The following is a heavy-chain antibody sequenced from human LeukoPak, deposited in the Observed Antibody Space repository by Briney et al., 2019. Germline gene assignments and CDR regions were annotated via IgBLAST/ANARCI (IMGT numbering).Heavy chain of an antibody. D-gene: IGHD3-3*01. CDR1: GFTFSSYA. J-gene: IGHJ4*02. CDR2: ISGSGGST. V-gene: IGHV3-23*01. CDR3: AKDAIFGEVLYDY. Sequence: GGSLRLSCAASGFTFSSYAMSWVRQTPAKGLEWVSAISGSGGSTYYADSVKGRFTISRDNSKNTLYLQTNSLRAEDRAVDYCAKDAIFGEVLYDYWGQGTLVTVSS.